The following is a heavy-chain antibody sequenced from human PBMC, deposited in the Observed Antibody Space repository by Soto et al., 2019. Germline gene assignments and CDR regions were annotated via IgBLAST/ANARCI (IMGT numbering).Heavy chain of an antibody. D-gene: IGHD3-16*01. Sequence: QVQLQESGPGLVKPSQTLSLTCTVSGGSISSGGYYWSWIRQHPGKGLEGIGYIYYSGSTYYNPSLKSRVTISVDTSKNQFSLKLSSVTAADTAVYYCARVLLLDYYYGMDVWGQGTTVTVSS. J-gene: IGHJ6*02. CDR3: ARVLLLDYYYGMDV. V-gene: IGHV4-31*03. CDR2: IYYSGST. CDR1: GGSISSGGYY.